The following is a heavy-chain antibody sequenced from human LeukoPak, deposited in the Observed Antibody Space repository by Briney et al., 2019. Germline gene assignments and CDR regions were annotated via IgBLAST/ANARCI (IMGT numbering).Heavy chain of an antibody. J-gene: IGHJ4*02. CDR3: ASGYSYGYPTRSVDY. CDR1: GGSISSSSYY. V-gene: IGHV4-39*01. Sequence: SETLSLTCTVSGGSISSSSYYWGWIRQPPGKGLEWIGSIYYSGSTYYNPSLKSRVTISVDTSKNQFSLKLSSVTAADTAVYYCASGYSYGYPTRSVDYWGQGTLVTVSS. D-gene: IGHD5-18*01. CDR2: IYYSGST.